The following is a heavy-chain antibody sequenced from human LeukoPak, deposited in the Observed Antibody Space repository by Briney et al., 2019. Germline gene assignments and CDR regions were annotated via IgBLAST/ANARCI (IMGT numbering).Heavy chain of an antibody. J-gene: IGHJ6*02. CDR3: ARRLVAAAGLPYYYYGMDV. Sequence: ASVKVSCKASRYTFTSYGISWVRQAPGQGLEWMGWISAYNGNTNYAQKLQGRVTMTTDTSTSTAYMELRSLRSDDTAVYYCARRLVAAAGLPYYYYGMDVWGQGTTVTVSS. CDR2: ISAYNGNT. V-gene: IGHV1-18*01. CDR1: RYTFTSYG. D-gene: IGHD6-13*01.